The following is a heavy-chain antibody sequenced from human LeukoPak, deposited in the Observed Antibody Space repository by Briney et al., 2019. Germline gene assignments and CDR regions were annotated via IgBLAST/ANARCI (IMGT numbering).Heavy chain of an antibody. J-gene: IGHJ4*02. CDR1: GFTFSNYA. V-gene: IGHV3-23*01. D-gene: IGHD3-9*01. Sequence: GASLRLSCAASGFTFSNYAMSRVRQAPGKGLEWVSAIVGSGGSTYYADSVKGRFSISRDNSKNTLFLQMNSLRVEDTALYYCSKWGDYDVLTGYYDSDFWGQGTLVTVSS. CDR3: SKWGDYDVLTGYYDSDF. CDR2: IVGSGGST.